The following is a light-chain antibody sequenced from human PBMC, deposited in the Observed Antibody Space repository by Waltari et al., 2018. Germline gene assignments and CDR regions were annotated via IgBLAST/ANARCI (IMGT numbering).Light chain of an antibody. CDR2: GNR. CDR1: SSNMGGGYA. Sequence: QSGLTPPPSVSGAPGQGVTLSCTGSSSNMGGGYAVHWYQVLPGKAPKLLIYGNRKRPSGVPDRFAGSKPGTSASLAITGLQAEDEADYYCQSYDSSLSGSLFGGGTKLTVL. J-gene: IGLJ2*01. V-gene: IGLV1-40*01. CDR3: QSYDSSLSGSL.